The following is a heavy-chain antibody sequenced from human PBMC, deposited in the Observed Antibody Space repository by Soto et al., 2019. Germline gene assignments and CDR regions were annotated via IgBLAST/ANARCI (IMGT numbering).Heavy chain of an antibody. CDR3: VKDSRGNSFGESPQ. J-gene: IGHJ1*01. CDR1: GFTFSSYA. CDR2: IPGSGGGA. V-gene: IGHV3-23*01. D-gene: IGHD3-10*01. Sequence: PGGSLRLSCAASGFTFSSYAMAWVRRPPGTGLGWVSAIPGSGGGAYYADPEKGRFAISRDNSENTPYLQMNSLRVAETAVYYCVKDSRGNSFGESPQWGQGTLV.